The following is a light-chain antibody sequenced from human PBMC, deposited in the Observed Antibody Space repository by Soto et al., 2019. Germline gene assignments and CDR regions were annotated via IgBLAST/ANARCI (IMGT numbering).Light chain of an antibody. Sequence: QPVLTQPPSASASLGASVTLTCTLSSGYSNYKVDWYQQRPGKGPRFVMRVGTGGIVGSKGDGIPDRFSVLGSGLNRYLTIKNIQEEDESDYHCGADHGSGSNFPVFGGGTKLTVL. CDR1: SGYSNYK. V-gene: IGLV9-49*01. J-gene: IGLJ3*02. CDR3: GADHGSGSNFPV. CDR2: VGTGGIVG.